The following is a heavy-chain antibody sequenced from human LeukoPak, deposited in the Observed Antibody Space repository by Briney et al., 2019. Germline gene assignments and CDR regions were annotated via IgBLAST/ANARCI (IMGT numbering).Heavy chain of an antibody. V-gene: IGHV3-23*01. Sequence: GGSLRLSCAASGFTFSSYAMSWVRQAPGKGLEWVSAISGSGGSTYYADSVKGRFTISRDNSKNTLYLQVNSLRAEDTAVYYCAKDSGLIAAAGNFGYWGQGTLVTVSS. D-gene: IGHD6-13*01. CDR1: GFTFSSYA. CDR2: ISGSGGST. J-gene: IGHJ4*02. CDR3: AKDSGLIAAAGNFGY.